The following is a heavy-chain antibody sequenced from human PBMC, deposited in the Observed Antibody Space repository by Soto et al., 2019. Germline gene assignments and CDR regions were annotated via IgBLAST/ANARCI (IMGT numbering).Heavy chain of an antibody. V-gene: IGHV1-69*12. CDR1: GGTFSSNA. CDR2: IIPIFGTA. Sequence: QVQLVQSGAEVKKPGSSVKVTCKASGGTFSSNAISWVRQAPGQGLEWMGGIIPIFGTAHYAQKCQGRVTIAADDITSTAAMELRRLKSEDTAVYYCATVGGGYSSARRFYFEFWGQGTLVTVSS. J-gene: IGHJ4*02. CDR3: ATVGGGYSSARRFYFEF. D-gene: IGHD5-18*01.